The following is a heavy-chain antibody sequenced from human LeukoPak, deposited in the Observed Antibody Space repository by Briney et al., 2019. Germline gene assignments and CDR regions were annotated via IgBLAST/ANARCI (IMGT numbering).Heavy chain of an antibody. D-gene: IGHD6-13*01. Sequence: PSETLSLTCAVSGGSISSGGYSWSWIRQPPGKGLEWIGYIYHSGSTYYNPSLKGRVTISVDRSKNQFSLKLSSVTAADTAVYYCASLAAAGIFDYWGQGTLVTVSS. V-gene: IGHV4-30-2*01. CDR1: GGSISSGGYS. CDR2: IYHSGST. CDR3: ASLAAAGIFDY. J-gene: IGHJ4*02.